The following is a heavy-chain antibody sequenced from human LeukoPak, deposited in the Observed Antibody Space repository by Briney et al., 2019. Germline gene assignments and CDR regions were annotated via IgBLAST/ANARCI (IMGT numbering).Heavy chain of an antibody. J-gene: IGHJ4*02. CDR3: AKDSRGFDS. CDR1: GFTFSSYA. CDR2: ISDSGSST. V-gene: IGHV3-23*01. Sequence: GGSLRLSCAASGFTFSSYAMSWVRHTPGKGLEWVSSISDSGSSTYYADSVKGRFTISRDHSMNTLFLQMNSLRADDTALYYCAKDSRGFDSWGQGTLVTVSS. D-gene: IGHD6-25*01.